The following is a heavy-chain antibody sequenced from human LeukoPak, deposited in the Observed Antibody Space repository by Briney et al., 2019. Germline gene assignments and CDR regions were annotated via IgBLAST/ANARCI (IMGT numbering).Heavy chain of an antibody. Sequence: GGSLRLFCAASGFSFSRYGMHWVRQAPGKGLEWVAFTRYDGNLQFYADSVKGRFTISRDNSKNTVSLQMNSLRSEDTAVYYCAKDKAGLHSSGCYDSWGQGALVTVSS. J-gene: IGHJ4*02. CDR1: GFSFSRYG. CDR2: TRYDGNLQ. CDR3: AKDKAGLHSSGCYDS. V-gene: IGHV3-30*02. D-gene: IGHD6-19*01.